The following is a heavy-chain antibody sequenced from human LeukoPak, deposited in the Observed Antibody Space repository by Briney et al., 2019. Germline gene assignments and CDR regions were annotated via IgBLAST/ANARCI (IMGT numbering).Heavy chain of an antibody. J-gene: IGHJ4*02. V-gene: IGHV3-21*01. CDR3: AKDKTPYDWNDVPFDY. CDR1: GFTFSSYS. Sequence: PGGSLRLSCAASGFTFSSYSMNWVRQAPGKGLEWVSSISSSSSYIYYADSVKGRFTISRDNSKNTLYLQMNSLRAEDTAVYYCAKDKTPYDWNDVPFDYWGQGTLVTVSS. CDR2: ISSSSSYI. D-gene: IGHD1-1*01.